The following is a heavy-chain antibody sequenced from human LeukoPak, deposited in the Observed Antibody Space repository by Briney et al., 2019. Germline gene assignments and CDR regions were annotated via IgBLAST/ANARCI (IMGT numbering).Heavy chain of an antibody. CDR1: GGSISSYY. Sequence: KPSETLSLTCTVSGGSISSYYWSWIRQPPGKGLEWIGYIYYSGSTNYNPSLKSRVTISVDTSKNQFSLKLSSVTAADTAVYYCARVRGEGAYYFDYWGQGTLVTVSS. V-gene: IGHV4-59*01. D-gene: IGHD3-10*01. J-gene: IGHJ4*02. CDR3: ARVRGEGAYYFDY. CDR2: IYYSGST.